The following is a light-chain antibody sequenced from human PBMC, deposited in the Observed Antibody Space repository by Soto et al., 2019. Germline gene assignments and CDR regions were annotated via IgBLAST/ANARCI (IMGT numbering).Light chain of an antibody. V-gene: IGLV2-11*01. CDR2: DVS. Sequence: QSALTQPRSVSGSPGQSVTISCTGTSSDVGGYNYVSWYQQNPGKAPKLMIYDVSKRPSGVPDRFSGSKSDNTASLTISGLQAEDEADHYCCSYAGTYTFVVFGGGTKLTVL. J-gene: IGLJ2*01. CDR1: SSDVGGYNY. CDR3: CSYAGTYTFVV.